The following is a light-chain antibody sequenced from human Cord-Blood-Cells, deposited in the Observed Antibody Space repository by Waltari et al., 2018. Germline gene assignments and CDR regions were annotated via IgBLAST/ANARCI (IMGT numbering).Light chain of an antibody. CDR1: QGISSY. CDR2: AAS. Sequence: IRLTQSTSYLSASVGDRITITCRASQGISSYLAWYQPKPGKAPKLLIYAASTLQSGFPSRFSGSGSGTDFTLTISGLQPEDFATYYSQQLNSYSYFGGGTKVEIK. V-gene: IGKV1-9*01. CDR3: QQLNSYSY. J-gene: IGKJ4*01.